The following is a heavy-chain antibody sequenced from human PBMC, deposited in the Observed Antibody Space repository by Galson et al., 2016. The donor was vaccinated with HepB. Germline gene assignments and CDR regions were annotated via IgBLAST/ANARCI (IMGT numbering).Heavy chain of an antibody. CDR2: IPYEGGNK. CDR1: GFTFSSYA. CDR3: ARGANTVSADY. Sequence: SLRLSGAASGFTFSSYAMHWVRQAPGKGLEWVALIPYEGGNKYYADSVKGRFTISRDNSKNTLYLQVNSLRAEDTAVYYCARGANTVSADYWGQGTLVTVSS. D-gene: IGHD5/OR15-5a*01. J-gene: IGHJ4*02. V-gene: IGHV3-30*04.